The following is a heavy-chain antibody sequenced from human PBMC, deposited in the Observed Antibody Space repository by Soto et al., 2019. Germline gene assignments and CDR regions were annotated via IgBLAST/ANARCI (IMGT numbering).Heavy chain of an antibody. CDR2: ITTSGKTI. V-gene: IGHV3-48*03. D-gene: IGHD3-22*01. CDR1: GFTVSSYE. Sequence: XESLRLSCAASGFTVSSYEMNWVRQAPGKGLEWVSYITTSGKTIHYADSVKGRFTISRDNAKNSLYLQMNSLRAEDTAVYYCARDLDYYDSSGYQDYWGQGTLVTVSS. J-gene: IGHJ4*02. CDR3: ARDLDYYDSSGYQDY.